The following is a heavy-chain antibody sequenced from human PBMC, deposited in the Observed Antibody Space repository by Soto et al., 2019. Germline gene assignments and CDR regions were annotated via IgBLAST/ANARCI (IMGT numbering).Heavy chain of an antibody. CDR2: IIPIFGTP. CDR3: AVDPWIQLWKFDY. CDR1: GGTFSRYA. D-gene: IGHD5-18*01. Sequence: SVKVSCKASGGTFSRYAISWVRQAPGQGLEWMGGIIPIFGTPHYAQKFQGRVTITADASTSTAYMELRSLRSEDSAVYYCAVDPWIQLWKFDYWGQGTLVTVSS. V-gene: IGHV1-69*13. J-gene: IGHJ4*01.